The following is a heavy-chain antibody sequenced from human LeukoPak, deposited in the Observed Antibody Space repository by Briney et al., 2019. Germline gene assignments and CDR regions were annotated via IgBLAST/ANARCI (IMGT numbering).Heavy chain of an antibody. V-gene: IGHV6-1*01. CDR2: RYYRSKWYN. D-gene: IGHD5-24*01. Sequence: SQTLSLTCAISGDSVSSNSAAWNWIRQSPSRGLEWLARRYYRSKWYNDYAISVKSRIIISPDTSKNQFSLQLNSVTPEDTAVYYCAREDGGDGYNYGIDYWGQGTLVTVSS. CDR1: GDSVSSNSAA. CDR3: AREDGGDGYNYGIDY. J-gene: IGHJ4*02.